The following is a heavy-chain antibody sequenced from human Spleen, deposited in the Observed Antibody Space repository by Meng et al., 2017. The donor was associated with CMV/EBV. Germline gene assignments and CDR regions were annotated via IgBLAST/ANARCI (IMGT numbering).Heavy chain of an antibody. CDR2: ISAYNGDT. J-gene: IGHJ4*02. Sequence: KGSCKASGYTFTNYGISCVRQAPGRGLEWVGWISAYNGDTNYAQTLQGRVTMTTDTSTNIAYMELRGLRFDDTAVYYCARDSSWFDYWGQGTLVTVSS. CDR1: GYTFTNYG. D-gene: IGHD6-13*01. V-gene: IGHV1-18*01. CDR3: ARDSSWFDY.